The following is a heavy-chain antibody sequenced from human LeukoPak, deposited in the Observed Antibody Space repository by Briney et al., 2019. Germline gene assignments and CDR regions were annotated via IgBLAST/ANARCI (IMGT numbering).Heavy chain of an antibody. CDR1: GFTFDDFA. CDR2: ISWDGGIT. D-gene: IGHD3-10*01. J-gene: IGHJ6*02. CDR3: VKGLLWFPGLVYDDYGMDV. Sequence: GGSLRLSCAASGFTFDDFAMHWVRQAPGKGLEWVSLISWDGGITYSADSVKGRFTIPRDSSENSLYFQMNSLRTEDTALYYCVKGLLWFPGLVYDDYGMDVWGQGTTVTVSS. V-gene: IGHV3-43*02.